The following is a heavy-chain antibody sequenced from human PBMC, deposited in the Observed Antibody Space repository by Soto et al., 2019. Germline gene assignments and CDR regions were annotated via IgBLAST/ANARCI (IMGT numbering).Heavy chain of an antibody. V-gene: IGHV3-53*01. CDR1: GFAVSSKY. CDR2: IYGGGTT. CDR3: VQTTGWPGFDF. J-gene: IGHJ4*02. D-gene: IGHD6-19*01. Sequence: EVPLVESGGGLIQPGGSLRLSCAASGFAVSSKYMTWVRQAPGKGLEWVSVIYGGGTTYYADSVKGRFTISRDISKNTLYLQLNSLSAEDTAVYYCVQTTGWPGFDFWGQGTLVTVSS.